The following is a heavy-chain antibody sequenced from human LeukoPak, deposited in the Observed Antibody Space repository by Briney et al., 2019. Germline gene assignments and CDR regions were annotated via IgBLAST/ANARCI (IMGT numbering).Heavy chain of an antibody. D-gene: IGHD2-2*01. CDR3: ARGCSSTSCYGVRHYYYYGMDV. CDR2: ISSSSSTI. Sequence: GGSLRLSCAASGFTFSSYSMNWVRHAPGKGLEWVSYISSSSSTIYYADSVKGRFTISRDNAKNSLYLQMNSLRAEDTAVYYCARGCSSTSCYGVRHYYYYGMDVWGQGTTVTVSS. V-gene: IGHV3-48*01. CDR1: GFTFSSYS. J-gene: IGHJ6*02.